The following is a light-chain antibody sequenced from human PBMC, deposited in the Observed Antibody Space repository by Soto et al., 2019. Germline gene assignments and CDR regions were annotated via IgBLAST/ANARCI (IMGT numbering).Light chain of an antibody. CDR3: QESYSSLRT. J-gene: IGKJ1*01. V-gene: IGKV1-39*01. CDR1: QSISKY. CDR2: GAS. Sequence: DIQMTQSPSSLSASVGDRVTIACRASQSISKYLNWYQQKPGNVPKFLIYGASNLQNGVPSRYSGSASRTDFNLTISTLRTEDCPTYHYQESYSSLRTFDQRNKV.